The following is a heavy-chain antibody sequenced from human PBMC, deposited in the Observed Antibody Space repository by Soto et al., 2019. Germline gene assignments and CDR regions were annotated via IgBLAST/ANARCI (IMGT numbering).Heavy chain of an antibody. V-gene: IGHV4-59*01. D-gene: IGHD4-4*01. Sequence: WETLSLTCTVSGGSISTYYWNWIRQPPGKGLEWIGYLYYGGSTNYNPSLKSRVTISLDTSKNQISLKLSSVTAADTAVYYCARGRDDYNGWYVDLWGRGSLVTVSS. CDR2: LYYGGST. CDR1: GGSISTYY. CDR3: ARGRDDYNGWYVDL. J-gene: IGHJ2*01.